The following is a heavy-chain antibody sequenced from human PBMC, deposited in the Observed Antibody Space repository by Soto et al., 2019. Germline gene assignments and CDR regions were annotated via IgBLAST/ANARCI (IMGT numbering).Heavy chain of an antibody. CDR1: GFTFINYA. J-gene: IGHJ5*02. V-gene: IGHV3-30-3*01. CDR3: ARHLSHLKSGWLDP. CDR2: ISGDGSNE. D-gene: IGHD3-3*02. Sequence: GGSLRLSCAVSGFTFINYAIHWVRQAPGKGLEWVALISGDGSNEYYADSVKGRFTISRDNFRNTLYLHMNSLRADDTALYYCARHLSHLKSGWLDPWGQGTLVTAPQ.